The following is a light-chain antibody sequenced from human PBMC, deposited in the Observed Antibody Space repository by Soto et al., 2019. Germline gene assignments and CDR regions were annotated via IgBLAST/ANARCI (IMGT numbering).Light chain of an antibody. CDR3: QQYGDRPRT. CDR1: QSVGNN. Sequence: EIVMTHSPATLSASPWERATLSCRASQSVGNNLAWYQQKPGQAPRLLMYGASTRATAIPARFSGSGSGTEFTLTISSLQSEDFAVYYCQQYGDRPRTFGQGTKVDIK. V-gene: IGKV3-15*01. J-gene: IGKJ1*01. CDR2: GAS.